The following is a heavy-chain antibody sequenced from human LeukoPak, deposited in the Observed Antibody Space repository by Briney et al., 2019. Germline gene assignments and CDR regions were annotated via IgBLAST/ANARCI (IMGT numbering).Heavy chain of an antibody. CDR2: ISGSGGST. J-gene: IGHJ4*02. CDR1: GFTFDDYA. Sequence: GGSLRLSCAASGFTFDDYAMHWVRQAPGKGLEWVSAISGSGGSTYYADSVKGRFTISRDNSKNTLYLQMNSLRAEDTAVYYCAKDQGGIAVAAYDYWGQGTLVTVSS. D-gene: IGHD6-19*01. CDR3: AKDQGGIAVAAYDY. V-gene: IGHV3-23*01.